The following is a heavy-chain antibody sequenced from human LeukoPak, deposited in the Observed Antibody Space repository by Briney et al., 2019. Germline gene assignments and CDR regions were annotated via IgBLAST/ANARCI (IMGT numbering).Heavy chain of an antibody. D-gene: IGHD3-22*01. CDR1: GGSISSSSYY. CDR2: IYYSGST. V-gene: IGHV4-39*01. CDR3: ARLRYYYDSSGYYEFDY. J-gene: IGHJ4*02. Sequence: SETLSLTCTVSGGSISSSSYYWGWIRQPPGKGLEWIGSIYYSGSTYYNPSLKSRVTISVDTSKNQFSLKLSSVTAADTAVYYCARLRYYYDSSGYYEFDYWGQGTLVTVSS.